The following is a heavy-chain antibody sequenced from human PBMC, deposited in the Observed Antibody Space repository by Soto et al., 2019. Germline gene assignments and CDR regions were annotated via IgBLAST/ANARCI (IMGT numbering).Heavy chain of an antibody. V-gene: IGHV1-18*01. J-gene: IGHJ4*02. CDR2: ISAYNGNT. Sequence: QVQLVQSGAEVKKPGASVKVSCKASGYTFTSYGISWVRQAPGQGLEWIGWISAYNGNTKYVQKFQGRVTMTTDTSTSKAYMELRSLRSDDTAVYYCARDAAAGLNDYWGQGTLVTVSS. D-gene: IGHD6-13*01. CDR3: ARDAAAGLNDY. CDR1: GYTFTSYG.